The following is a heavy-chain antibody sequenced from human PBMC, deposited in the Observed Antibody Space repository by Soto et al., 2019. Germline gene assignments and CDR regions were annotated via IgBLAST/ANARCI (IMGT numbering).Heavy chain of an antibody. D-gene: IGHD6-13*01. CDR3: AKENSEAGFDY. CDR1: GFTFDDYA. J-gene: IGHJ4*02. CDR2: ISWNSGSI. V-gene: IGHV3-9*01. Sequence: EVQLVESGGGLVQPGRSLRLSCAASGFTFDDYAMHWVRQAPGKGLEWVSGISWNSGSIGYADSVKGRFTISRDNAKNSLYLQMNSLRAEDTALYYCAKENSEAGFDYWGQGTLVTVSS.